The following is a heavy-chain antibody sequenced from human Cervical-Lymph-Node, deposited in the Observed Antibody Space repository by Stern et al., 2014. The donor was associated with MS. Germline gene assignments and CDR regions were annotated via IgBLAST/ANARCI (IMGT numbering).Heavy chain of an antibody. D-gene: IGHD3-3*01. V-gene: IGHV1-46*01. CDR2: INPNGGST. CDR1: GYTFTSYY. J-gene: IGHJ4*02. CDR3: ARKSRRFLEWFFDY. Sequence: VQLVESGAEVKKPGASVKVSCKTSGYTFTSYYMHWVRQATGQGLEWMAIINPNGGSTNYAQKFQGRVTVTFDTSTSTVYMELSSLRSEDTAMYYCARKSRRFLEWFFDYWGQGTLVTVSS.